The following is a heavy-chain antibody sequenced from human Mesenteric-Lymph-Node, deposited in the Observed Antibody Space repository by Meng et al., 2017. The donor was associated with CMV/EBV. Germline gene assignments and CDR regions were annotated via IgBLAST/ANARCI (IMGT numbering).Heavy chain of an antibody. CDR2: ISSSSSTI. V-gene: IGHV3-48*04. D-gene: IGHD3-3*01. CDR3: ARDLGFWSGYPFDY. Sequence: GESLKISCAASGFTFSSYSMNWVRQAPGKGLEWVSYISSSSSTIYYADSVKGRFTISRDNAKNSLYLQMNSLRAEDTAVYYCARDLGFWSGYPFDYWGQGTLVTVSS. J-gene: IGHJ4*02. CDR1: GFTFSSYS.